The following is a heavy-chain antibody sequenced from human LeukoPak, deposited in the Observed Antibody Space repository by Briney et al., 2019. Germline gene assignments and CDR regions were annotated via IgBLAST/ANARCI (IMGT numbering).Heavy chain of an antibody. V-gene: IGHV3-21*01. D-gene: IGHD4-11*01. Sequence: PGGSLRLSCAAPGFTFSNYNMNWVRQAPGKGLEWVSSISSSSSYIYYADSVKGRFTISRDNAKNSLYLQMNSLRAEDTAVYYCARDIDYRFDYWGQGTLVTVSS. J-gene: IGHJ4*02. CDR2: ISSSSSYI. CDR1: GFTFSNYN. CDR3: ARDIDYRFDY.